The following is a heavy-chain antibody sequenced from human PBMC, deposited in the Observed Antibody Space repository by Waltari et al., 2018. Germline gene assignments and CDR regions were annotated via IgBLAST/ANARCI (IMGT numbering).Heavy chain of an antibody. Sequence: EVQLVESGGGLVQPGGSVRLSCAAPGFTFSDYWMHWVRQVPGKGLLWVSHVNSGGTDSTYADSVKGRFTISRDNAKNTLYLQMNSLRVEDTAVYYCARDTPGDGIDRWGQGTLVTVSP. D-gene: IGHD2-21*01. CDR2: VNSGGTDS. CDR1: GFTFSDYW. J-gene: IGHJ5*02. CDR3: ARDTPGDGIDR. V-gene: IGHV3-74*01.